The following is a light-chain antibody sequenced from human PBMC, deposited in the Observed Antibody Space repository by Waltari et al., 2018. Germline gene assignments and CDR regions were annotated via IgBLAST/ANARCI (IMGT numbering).Light chain of an antibody. CDR1: QSVRSY. Sequence: EIVLTQSPATLSLSPGARATLSCRASQSVRSYLVWYQQKPGQAPRLLIYDASNRATGIPARFSGSGSGTDFTLTISSLEPEDFAVYYCQQRSDWPTFGGGTKVEIK. V-gene: IGKV3-11*01. CDR3: QQRSDWPT. CDR2: DAS. J-gene: IGKJ4*01.